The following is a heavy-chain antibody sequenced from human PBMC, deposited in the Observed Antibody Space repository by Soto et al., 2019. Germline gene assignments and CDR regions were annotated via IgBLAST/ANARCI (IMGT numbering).Heavy chain of an antibody. V-gene: IGHV3-11*01. CDR1: GFTFSDYY. Sequence: PGGSLRLSCAASGFTFSDYYMSWIRQAPGKGLEWVSYISSSGSTIYYADSVKGRFTISRDNAKNSLYLQMNSLRAEDTAVYYCARVGITGTTYYYYYYYMDVWGKGTTVTVSS. CDR3: ARVGITGTTYYYYYYYMDV. CDR2: ISSSGSTI. J-gene: IGHJ6*03. D-gene: IGHD1-7*01.